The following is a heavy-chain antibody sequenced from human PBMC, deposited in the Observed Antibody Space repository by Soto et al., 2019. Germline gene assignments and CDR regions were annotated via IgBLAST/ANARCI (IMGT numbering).Heavy chain of an antibody. D-gene: IGHD7-27*01. CDR3: ARYGLTATYDI. V-gene: IGHV3-7*01. J-gene: IGHJ3*02. CDR1: GFTLSRYW. CDR2: IKTDGNEK. Sequence: EVQLVESGGGLVQPGGSLRLSCVGSGFTLSRYWMSWLRQAPGKGLEWVANIKTDGNEKYYVDSVKGRFTISRDNAKNSLSLRMNSLRAEDTAVYYCARYGLTATYDIWGPGTMVTVSS.